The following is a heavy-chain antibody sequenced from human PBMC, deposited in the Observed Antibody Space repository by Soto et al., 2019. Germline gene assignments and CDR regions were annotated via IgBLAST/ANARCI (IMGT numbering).Heavy chain of an antibody. CDR2: ISGSGGST. J-gene: IGHJ4*02. CDR3: AKDTNTYSSSWVDY. V-gene: IGHV3-23*01. D-gene: IGHD6-6*01. Sequence: EVQLLESGGGLVQPGGSLRLSCAASGLTFSSYAMNWVRQAPGKGLEWFSAISGSGGSTYYADSVKGRFTISRDNSKNTLYLQMNSLRAEDTAVYYCAKDTNTYSSSWVDYWGQGTLVTVSS. CDR1: GLTFSSYA.